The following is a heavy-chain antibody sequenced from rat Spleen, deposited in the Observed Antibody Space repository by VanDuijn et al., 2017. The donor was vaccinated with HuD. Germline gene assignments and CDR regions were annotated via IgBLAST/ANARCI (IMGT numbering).Heavy chain of an antibody. CDR1: GLSFSNYD. CDR3: ARQTPLYYGYTDFDY. V-gene: IGHV5-22*01. J-gene: IGHJ2*01. D-gene: IGHD1-9*01. CDR2: ISYEGSST. Sequence: EVQLVESGGGSVQPGRSMRLSCAVSGLSFSNYDMAWVRQAPKKGLEWVASISYEGSSTYYGDSVKGRFTISRDNAKSTLYLQMNSLRSEDTATYYCARQTPLYYGYTDFDYWGQGVMVTVSS.